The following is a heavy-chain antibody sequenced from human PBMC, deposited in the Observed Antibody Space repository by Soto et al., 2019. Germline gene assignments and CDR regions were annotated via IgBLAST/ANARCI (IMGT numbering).Heavy chain of an antibody. CDR2: ISAYNVNT. Sequence: ASVKVSCMASGYTFTNYGISWVRQAPGQGHERMRWISAYNVNTNYAQKLQGRVTMTTDTSTSTAYMELRSLRSDFTVVYYCARDRSLRFGEPLTYWGQGTLVTVSS. CDR1: GYTFTNYG. CDR3: ARDRSLRFGEPLTY. D-gene: IGHD3-10*01. J-gene: IGHJ4*02. V-gene: IGHV1-18*01.